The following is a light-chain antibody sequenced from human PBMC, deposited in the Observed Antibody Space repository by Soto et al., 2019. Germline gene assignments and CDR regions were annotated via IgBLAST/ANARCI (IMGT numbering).Light chain of an antibody. V-gene: IGKV1-12*01. J-gene: IGKJ4*02. CDR1: QHINRW. Sequence: DIQMTQSPSSVSASVGDRVIITCRGSQHINRWLAWYQQKPGQAPQLLIYATSTLHSGVPSRFSGSGSGTDFTLTVSSRQPEDFATYYCQQANSFPHTLGGGTRVEIK. CDR2: ATS. CDR3: QQANSFPHT.